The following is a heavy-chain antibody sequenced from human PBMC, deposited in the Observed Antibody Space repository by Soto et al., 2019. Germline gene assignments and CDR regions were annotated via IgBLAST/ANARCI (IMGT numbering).Heavy chain of an antibody. CDR1: GFTFPRYS. CDR3: ARESEDLTSNFDY. V-gene: IGHV3-21*01. Sequence: EVQLVESGGGLVKPGGSLRLPCAASGFTFPRYSMNWVPQAPGKGLEWVSSISSTTNYIYYADSMKGRFTVSRDNAKNSVYLEMNSLSAEDTAVYYCARESEDLTSNFDYWGQGTLVTVSS. J-gene: IGHJ4*02. CDR2: ISSTTNYI.